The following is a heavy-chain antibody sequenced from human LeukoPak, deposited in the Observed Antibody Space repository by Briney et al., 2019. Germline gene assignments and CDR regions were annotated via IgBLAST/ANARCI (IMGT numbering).Heavy chain of an antibody. D-gene: IGHD6-6*01. Sequence: GGSLRLSCAASGFTFSSYAMNWVRQAPGKGLEWVSAISGSGGNTYYADSVKGRFTISRDNSKNTLYLQMNSLRGEDTAVYYCARGMDSSSPAYFDYWGQGTLVTVSS. J-gene: IGHJ4*02. CDR2: ISGSGGNT. CDR1: GFTFSSYA. CDR3: ARGMDSSSPAYFDY. V-gene: IGHV3-23*01.